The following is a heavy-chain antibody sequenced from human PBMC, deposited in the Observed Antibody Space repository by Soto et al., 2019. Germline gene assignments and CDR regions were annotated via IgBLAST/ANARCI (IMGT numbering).Heavy chain of an antibody. J-gene: IGHJ4*02. CDR2: IIPMHSMS. Sequence: QVQLVQSGAEVKKPGSSVKVSCKASGDTFSSYTINWVRQAPGLGLEWMGRIIPMHSMSNSALKFQGRVIITADKSTSTAYMELSRLTSEHTAIDYCARSYGSGSQSFNYWGQGVLFTVSS. CDR3: ARSYGSGSQSFNY. V-gene: IGHV1-69*02. CDR1: GDTFSSYT. D-gene: IGHD3-10*01.